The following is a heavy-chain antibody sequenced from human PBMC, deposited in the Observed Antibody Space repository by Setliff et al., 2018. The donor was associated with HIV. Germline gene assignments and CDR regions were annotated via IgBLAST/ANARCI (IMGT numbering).Heavy chain of an antibody. D-gene: IGHD2-15*01. J-gene: IGHJ6*03. CDR3: ARDHVVCSGGTCRSDDPYYYYYMNV. Sequence: ASVKVSCKASGYMFSIYYMHWVRQAPGQGLEWMGWSNPNTGGTKYAQKFQGRVTMTMDTSTTTAYMELSRLKSDDTAVYYCARDHVVCSGGTCRSDDPYYYYYMNVWGEGTTVTVSS. V-gene: IGHV1-2*02. CDR2: SNPNTGGT. CDR1: GYMFSIYY.